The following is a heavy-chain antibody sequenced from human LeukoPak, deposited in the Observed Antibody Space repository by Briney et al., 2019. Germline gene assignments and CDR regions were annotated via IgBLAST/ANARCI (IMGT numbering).Heavy chain of an antibody. CDR2: LKYDGGDGSEK. CDR1: EFTFSTYV. J-gene: IGHJ6*02. CDR3: AKGEYDRSGYYLGGGMDV. V-gene: IGHV3-30*02. Sequence: PGGSLRLSCAASEFTFSTYVMHWVRQAPGKGLEWVTFLKYDGGDGSEKFYADSVKGRFTISRDNAKNSLYLQMNSLRAEDTAVYYCAKGEYDRSGYYLGGGMDVWGQGTTVTVSS. D-gene: IGHD3-22*01.